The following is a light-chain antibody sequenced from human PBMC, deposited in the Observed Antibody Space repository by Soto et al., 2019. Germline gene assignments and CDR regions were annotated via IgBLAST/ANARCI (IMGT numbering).Light chain of an antibody. V-gene: IGLV1-44*01. J-gene: IGLJ1*01. CDR3: ATWDDSLNSDI. CDR1: SSNIGTSS. Sequence: QSALTQPHSASGTPGQRVTISCSGSSSNIGTSSVHWFQQLPGTAPKLLISTTNQRPSGVPERFSGSKSGTSASLAISGLQSEDEADYYCATWDDSLNSDIFGSGTKVTVL. CDR2: TTN.